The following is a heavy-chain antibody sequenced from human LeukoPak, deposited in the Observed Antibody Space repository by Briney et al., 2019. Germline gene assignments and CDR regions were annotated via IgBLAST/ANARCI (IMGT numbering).Heavy chain of an antibody. V-gene: IGHV1-8*01. CDR3: ARGGGSGSYYKRDWFDL. CDR1: GYTFTSYD. J-gene: IGHJ5*02. Sequence: GASVKVSCKASGYTFTSYDINWVRQATGQGLEWMGWMNPNSGNTGYAQKFQGRVTMTRNTSISTAYMELSSLRSEDTAVYYCARGGGSGSYYKRDWFDLWGQGTLVTVSS. D-gene: IGHD3-10*01. CDR2: MNPNSGNT.